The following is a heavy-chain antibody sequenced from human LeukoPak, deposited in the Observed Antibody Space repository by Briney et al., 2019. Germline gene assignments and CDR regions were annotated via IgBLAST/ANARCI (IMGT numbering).Heavy chain of an antibody. J-gene: IGHJ4*02. CDR3: ARGDSSSWYSPFDH. D-gene: IGHD6-13*01. CDR1: GFTFSSYA. V-gene: IGHV3-30*04. CDR2: ISYDGSNK. Sequence: GGSLRLSCAASGFTFSSYAMHWVRQAPGKGLEWVAVISYDGSNKYYADSVKGRFTISRDNSKNTLYLQMNSLRAEDTAVYYCARGDSSSWYSPFDHWGQGTLVTVSS.